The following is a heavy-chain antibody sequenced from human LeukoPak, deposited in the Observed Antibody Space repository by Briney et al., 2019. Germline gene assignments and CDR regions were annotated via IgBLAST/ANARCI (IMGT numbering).Heavy chain of an antibody. V-gene: IGHV3-11*06. CDR1: GFTFSDYY. CDR3: ARGGRIAMVRENWFDP. Sequence: SGGSLRLSCAASGFTFSDYYMNWIRQAPGKGLEWVSYISSTSIYTDYTDSVKGRFTISRDNAKNSLYLQMDSLRAEDTAVYYCARGGRIAMVRENWFDPWGQGTLVTVSS. CDR2: ISSTSIYT. J-gene: IGHJ5*02. D-gene: IGHD3-10*01.